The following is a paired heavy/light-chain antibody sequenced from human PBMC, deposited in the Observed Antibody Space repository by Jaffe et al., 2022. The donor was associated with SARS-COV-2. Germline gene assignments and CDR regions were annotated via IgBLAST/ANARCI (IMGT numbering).Light chain of an antibody. CDR1: TGPVTSGYY. CDR3: LLYYGGAQLGV. J-gene: IGLJ2*01. Sequence: QTVVTQEPSLTVSPGGTVTLTCASSTGPVTSGYYPNWLQQKSGQPLRALIYSTSKKHSWTPARFSGSLLGGKAALTLSGVQPEDEAEYYCLLYYGGAQLGVFGGGTKLTVL. CDR2: STS. V-gene: IGLV7-43*01.
Heavy chain of an antibody. Sequence: EVQLVESGGGLVKPGGSLRLSCAVSGFTFSSYSMNWVRRAPGKGLEWVSSISSSGSYIYYTESVKGRFIISRDSAKNSLYLQMNSLRAEDTAVYYCARELWSSDGWVGFYGMDVWGQGTTVTVSS. CDR1: GFTFSSYS. V-gene: IGHV3-21*01. J-gene: IGHJ6*02. D-gene: IGHD5-18*01. CDR2: ISSSGSYI. CDR3: ARELWSSDGWVGFYGMDV.